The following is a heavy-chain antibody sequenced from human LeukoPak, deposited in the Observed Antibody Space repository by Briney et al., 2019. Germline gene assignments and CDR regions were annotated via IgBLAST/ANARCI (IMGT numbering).Heavy chain of an antibody. CDR3: ARGPNSLWFGESPSDY. CDR2: MNPNSGNT. J-gene: IGHJ4*02. CDR1: GYTFTSYD. V-gene: IGHV1-8*01. Sequence: GASVTVSCKASGYTFTSYDINWVGQATGQGLEWMGWMNPNSGNTGYAQKFQGRGTMTRKSAISTAYMELSSLRSQDTAVYYCARGPNSLWFGESPSDYWGQGTLVTVSS. D-gene: IGHD3-10*01.